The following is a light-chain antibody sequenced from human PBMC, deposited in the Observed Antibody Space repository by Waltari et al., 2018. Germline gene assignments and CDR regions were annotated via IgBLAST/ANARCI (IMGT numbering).Light chain of an antibody. V-gene: IGLV3-1*01. CDR1: KFGDKY. J-gene: IGLJ2*01. CDR2: QDN. Sequence: SYELTQPPSVSVSPGQTASITCPGDKFGDKYACWYQQKPGQSPILVIYQDNKRPPGIPERFSGSNSGSTATLTISGTQTMDEADYYCQAWDSNAAVFGGGTKLTVL. CDR3: QAWDSNAAV.